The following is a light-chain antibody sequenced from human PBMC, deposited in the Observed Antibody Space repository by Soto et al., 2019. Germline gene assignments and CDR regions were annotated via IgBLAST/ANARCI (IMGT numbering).Light chain of an antibody. J-gene: IGLJ7*01. CDR3: ATWDDSLNGPV. Sequence: QSVLTQPPSASGTPGQRVTISCSGSSSKIGSNTVNWYQQLPGTAPKLLIYSNNQRPSGVPDRFSGSKSGTSASLAISGLQSEDEADYYCATWDDSLNGPVFGVGTQLTVL. CDR1: SSKIGSNT. CDR2: SNN. V-gene: IGLV1-44*01.